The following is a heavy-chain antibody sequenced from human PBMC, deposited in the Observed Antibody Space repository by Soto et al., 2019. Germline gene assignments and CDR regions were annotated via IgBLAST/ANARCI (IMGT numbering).Heavy chain of an antibody. CDR2: ISAYYGNT. V-gene: IGHV1-18*01. D-gene: IGHD2-15*01. CDR1: GYTFTSHG. CDR3: AIDFLAVGGSCPGAFDI. Sequence: ASVKAFSKAPGYTFTSHGTCWLQPSPAQGHECMGWISAYYGNTNYAQKRQGRGTMTTDTSTRTAYMELRSLRSDDTAVYYCAIDFLAVGGSCPGAFDIWGQGTMVTVSS. J-gene: IGHJ3*02.